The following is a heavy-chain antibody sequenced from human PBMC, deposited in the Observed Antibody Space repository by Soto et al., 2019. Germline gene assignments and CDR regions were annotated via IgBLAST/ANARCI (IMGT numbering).Heavy chain of an antibody. V-gene: IGHV1-69*01. J-gene: IGHJ6*01. D-gene: IGHD4-17*01. CDR3: ESASSVSTVSEF. Sequence: QGLEWMGGIIPIFGTANYAQKFQGRVTITADESTSTAYMELSSLRSEDIAVYYGESASSVSTVSEFWGHGTSVTVSS. CDR2: IIPIFGTA.